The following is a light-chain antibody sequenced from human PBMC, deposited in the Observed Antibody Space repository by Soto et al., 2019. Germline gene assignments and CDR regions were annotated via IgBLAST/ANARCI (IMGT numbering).Light chain of an antibody. CDR2: DAS. Sequence: EVVLTKYTATLSLSPGERATLSCRASQSISNFLAWYQQKPGQAPRLLIYDASKRATDIPDRFIGSGSGTDFTLTISSLEPEDFAVYYCHQRSNWPPFTFGG. V-gene: IGKV3-11*01. CDR3: HQRSNWPPFT. CDR1: QSISNF. J-gene: IGKJ4*01.